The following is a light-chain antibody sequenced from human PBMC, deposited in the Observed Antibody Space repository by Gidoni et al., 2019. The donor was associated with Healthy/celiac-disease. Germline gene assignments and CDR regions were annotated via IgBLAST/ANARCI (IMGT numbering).Light chain of an antibody. CDR1: QDISNY. CDR2: DAS. J-gene: IGKJ3*01. V-gene: IGKV1-33*01. CDR3: QQYDNLPPAIT. Sequence: DIQMTQSPSSLSASVGDRVTITCQASQDISNYLNWYQQNPGKTPKLLIYDASNLKTRVPSRFSGSGSGTAFTFTIRSLQPEDIETYYCQQYDNLPPAITFGPGTKVDIK.